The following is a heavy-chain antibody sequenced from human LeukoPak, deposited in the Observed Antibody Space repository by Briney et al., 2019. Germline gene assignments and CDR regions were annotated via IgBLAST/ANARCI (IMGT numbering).Heavy chain of an antibody. V-gene: IGHV3-74*01. D-gene: IGHD3-22*01. Sequence: PGGSLRLSCAASGFTFSDYYMSWLRQAPGKGLEWVSRINPDGRTTNYADSVKGRFTISRDNAKNTLYLQMNSLRAEDTATYYCAKVDGSGNSVFDYWGQGTLVPVSS. CDR1: GFTFSDYY. CDR3: AKVDGSGNSVFDY. J-gene: IGHJ4*02. CDR2: INPDGRTT.